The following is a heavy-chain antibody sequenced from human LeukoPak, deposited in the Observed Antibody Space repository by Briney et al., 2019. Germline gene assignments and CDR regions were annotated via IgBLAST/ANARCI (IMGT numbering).Heavy chain of an antibody. CDR1: GGSFSGYY. J-gene: IGHJ5*02. CDR2: IYYSGST. CDR3: ARGSPPLDFWSGYWFDP. Sequence: SETLSLTCAVYGGSFSGYYWSWIRQPPGKGLEWIGYIYYSGSTNYNPSLKSRVTISVDTSKNQFSLKLSSVTAADTAVYYCARGSPPLDFWSGYWFDPWGQGTLVTVSS. D-gene: IGHD3-3*01. V-gene: IGHV4-59*01.